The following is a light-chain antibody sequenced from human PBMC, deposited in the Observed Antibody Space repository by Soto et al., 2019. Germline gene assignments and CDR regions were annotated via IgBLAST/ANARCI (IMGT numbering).Light chain of an antibody. CDR1: SSDVGGYDS. CDR2: EDT. Sequence: QSALTQPPSASGSPGQSVTISCTGTSSDVGGYDSVSWYQQHPGKAPKLIIYEDTTRPSGVPDRCSGSKSGNTASLTVSGIQAEDEADYYCSSYGGSNVVFGGGTKLTVL. CDR3: SSYGGSNVV. J-gene: IGLJ2*01. V-gene: IGLV2-8*01.